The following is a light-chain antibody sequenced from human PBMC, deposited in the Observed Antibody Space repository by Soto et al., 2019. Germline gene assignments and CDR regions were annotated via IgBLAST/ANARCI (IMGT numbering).Light chain of an antibody. Sequence: EIVLTQSPGTLSLSPGERATLSCRASQSVSKNYVAWYQQKPGQAPRLRIYGASYRATGIPDRVSGRGAGTEGTRTISSLQSEDFAVYDGQQYGSSLITVGQGTRLEIK. V-gene: IGKV3-20*01. CDR1: QSVSKNY. CDR3: QQYGSSLIT. J-gene: IGKJ5*01. CDR2: GAS.